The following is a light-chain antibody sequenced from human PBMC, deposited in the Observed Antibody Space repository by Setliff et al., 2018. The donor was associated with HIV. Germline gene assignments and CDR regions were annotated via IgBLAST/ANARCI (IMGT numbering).Light chain of an antibody. CDR3: QSYDTIFGASFV. V-gene: IGLV1-40*01. CDR2: GSK. CDR1: GPNFGAGFD. J-gene: IGLJ1*01. Sequence: QSVLTQPPSVSGAPGQRVTISCTGSGPNFGAGFDVHWYQQLPGAAPKLLIYGSKNRPSGVPDRFSGSKSGTSASLAITGLQTEDEAEYYCQSYDTIFGASFVFGSGTKVTVL.